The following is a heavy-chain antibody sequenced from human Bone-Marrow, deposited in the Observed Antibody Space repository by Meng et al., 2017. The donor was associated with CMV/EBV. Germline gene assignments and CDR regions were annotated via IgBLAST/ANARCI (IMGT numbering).Heavy chain of an antibody. J-gene: IGHJ3*02. CDR3: ARSEWGSSWYMGFDAFDI. D-gene: IGHD6-13*01. CDR1: GGSISTSNYY. CDR2: IYTSGST. V-gene: IGHV4-61*02. Sequence: SETLSLTCSVSGGSISTSNYYWSWIRQPAGKGLEWIGRIYTSGSTNYNPSLKSRVTISVDTSKNQFSLKLNSVTATDTAVYYCARSEWGSSWYMGFDAFDIWGQGTMVTFSS.